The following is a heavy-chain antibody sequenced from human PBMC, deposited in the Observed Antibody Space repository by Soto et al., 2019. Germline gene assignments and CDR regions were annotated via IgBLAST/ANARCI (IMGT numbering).Heavy chain of an antibody. CDR2: IWNDGSNQ. CDR1: GFTISSYW. J-gene: IGHJ6*02. Sequence: GGSLRLSCVVSGFTISSYWMHWVRQAPGKGLEWVAVIWNDGSNQYYADSVKGRFTISRDNSKNTLYLQMNSLRAEDTAVYYCAKDFPYYDFWSGYSGGFDVWGQGTTVTVSS. D-gene: IGHD3-3*01. CDR3: AKDFPYYDFWSGYSGGFDV. V-gene: IGHV3-30*02.